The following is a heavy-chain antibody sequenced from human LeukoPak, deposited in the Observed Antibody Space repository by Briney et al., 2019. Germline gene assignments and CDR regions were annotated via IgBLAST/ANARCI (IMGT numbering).Heavy chain of an antibody. CDR2: IYYSGST. Sequence: SETLSLTCAVYGGSFSGYYWSWIRQPPGKGLEWIGYIYYSGSTNYNPSLKSRVTISVDTSKNQFSLKLSSVTAADTAVYYCARQYSSGWSHRSDAFDIWGQGTMVTVSS. J-gene: IGHJ3*02. CDR1: GGSFSGYY. CDR3: ARQYSSGWSHRSDAFDI. V-gene: IGHV4-59*08. D-gene: IGHD6-19*01.